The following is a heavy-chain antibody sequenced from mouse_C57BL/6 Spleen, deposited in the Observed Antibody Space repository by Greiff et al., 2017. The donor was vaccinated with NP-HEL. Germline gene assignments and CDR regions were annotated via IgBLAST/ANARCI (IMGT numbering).Heavy chain of an antibody. D-gene: IGHD4-1*01. J-gene: IGHJ2*01. CDR3: ARQLTGVYYFDY. CDR1: GYTFTSYW. Sequence: QVQLQQPGAELVRPGTSVKLSCKASGYTFTSYWMHWVKQRPGQGLEWIGVIDPFDSYTNYSQKFKGKATLTVDTSSSTAYMQLSSLTSEDSAVYYCARQLTGVYYFDYWGQGTTLTVSS. CDR2: IDPFDSYT. V-gene: IGHV1-59*01.